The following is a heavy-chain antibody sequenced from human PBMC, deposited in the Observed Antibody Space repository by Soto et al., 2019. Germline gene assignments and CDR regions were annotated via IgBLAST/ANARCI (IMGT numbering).Heavy chain of an antibody. CDR3: ARGPDDSGGPRWDY. CDR2: INLKGGTT. CDR1: GYNFNQYY. V-gene: IGHV1-46*02. D-gene: IGHD4-4*01. Sequence: QVQLVQSGAEVRKTGASERLSCETSGYNFNQYYIHCVRQAPGKGLEWIGIINLKGGTTEYAHKFRGRVTVTGDTSTSRAYMELSSLRSEDTAVYFCARGPDDSGGPRWDYGGQGTLVPVSS. J-gene: IGHJ4*02.